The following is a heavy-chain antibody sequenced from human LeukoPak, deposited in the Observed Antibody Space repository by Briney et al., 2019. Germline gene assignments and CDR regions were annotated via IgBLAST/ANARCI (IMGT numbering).Heavy chain of an antibody. J-gene: IGHJ4*02. Sequence: SSETLSVTCTVSGGSISSYYWSWIRQPPGKGLEWIGFLYYSGSTNYNPTLKSRVTISADTSKNQFSLKLSSVTAADTAVYYCAIKHFWSDNSSYYFDSWGQGTLVSVSS. D-gene: IGHD3-3*02. CDR1: GGSISSYY. V-gene: IGHV4-59*01. CDR2: LYYSGST. CDR3: AIKHFWSDNSSYYFDS.